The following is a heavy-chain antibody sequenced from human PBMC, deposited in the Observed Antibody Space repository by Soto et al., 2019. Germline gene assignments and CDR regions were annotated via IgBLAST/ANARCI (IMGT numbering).Heavy chain of an antibody. CDR2: ISYDGTDE. Sequence: QVQLVESGGGVVQPGRSLRLSCAASGFSFSSYGMHWVRQAPGKGLEWVAMISYDGTDEYYADSVKGRLTISRDNSKNAVYLQMNSLTAEDTAVYYCANQESDWNDHFAYWGQGTLVTVSS. V-gene: IGHV3-30*18. CDR3: ANQESDWNDHFAY. CDR1: GFSFSSYG. J-gene: IGHJ4*02. D-gene: IGHD1-1*01.